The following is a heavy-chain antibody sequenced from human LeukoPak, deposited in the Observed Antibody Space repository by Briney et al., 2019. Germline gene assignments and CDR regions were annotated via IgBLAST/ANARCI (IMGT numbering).Heavy chain of an antibody. D-gene: IGHD3-9*01. Sequence: GRSLRLSCAASGFTFSSYGMHWVRQAPGKGLEWVAVISYDGSNKCYADSVKGRFTISRDNSKNTLYLQMNSLRAEDTAVYYCAKDLDDILTGHYYYYGMDVWGQGTTVTVSS. CDR3: AKDLDDILTGHYYYYGMDV. V-gene: IGHV3-30*18. J-gene: IGHJ6*02. CDR1: GFTFSSYG. CDR2: ISYDGSNK.